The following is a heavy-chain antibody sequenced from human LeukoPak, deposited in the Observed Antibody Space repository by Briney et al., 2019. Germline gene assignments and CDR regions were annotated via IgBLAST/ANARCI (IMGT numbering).Heavy chain of an antibody. V-gene: IGHV1-18*01. CDR1: GYTFTSYG. D-gene: IGHD6-13*01. Sequence: ASVKVSCKASGYTFTSYGISWVRQAPGQGLEWMGWISAYNGNTNYAQKLQGRVTMTTDTSTSTAYMELRSLRSDDTAVYYCARDVLFGTIAAASKGPDAFDIWGQGTMVTVSS. CDR2: ISAYNGNT. CDR3: ARDVLFGTIAAASKGPDAFDI. J-gene: IGHJ3*02.